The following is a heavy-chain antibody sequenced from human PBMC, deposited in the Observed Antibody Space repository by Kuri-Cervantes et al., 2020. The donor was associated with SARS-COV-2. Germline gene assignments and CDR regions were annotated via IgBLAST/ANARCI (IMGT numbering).Heavy chain of an antibody. Sequence: SQTLSLTCAVSGGSISSSSYYWGWIRQPPGKGLEWIGSIYYSGSTYYNPSLKSRVNMSVDTSKNQFSLELSSVTAADTAVYYCARLPSYYYYGMDVWGQGTTVTVSS. V-gene: IGHV4-39*01. CDR2: IYYSGST. CDR3: ARLPSYYYYGMDV. J-gene: IGHJ6*02. CDR1: GGSISSSSYY.